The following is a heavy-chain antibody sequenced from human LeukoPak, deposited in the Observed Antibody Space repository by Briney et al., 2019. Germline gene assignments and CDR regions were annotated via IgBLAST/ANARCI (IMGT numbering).Heavy chain of an antibody. V-gene: IGHV1-69*05. CDR1: VPTFTSYA. D-gene: IGHD3-22*01. CDR2: FIPIFGSP. J-gene: IGHJ3*02. CDR3: AGFFYDSSGAAFDI. Sequence: RASVKVSFMASVPTFTSYAINWVRQAPGQGLEWMGGFIPIFGSPTYAQKFQGRVTFTTDESTSTAYMELSNLRSGDTAVFYCAGFFYDSSGAAFDIWGQGTMVTVSS.